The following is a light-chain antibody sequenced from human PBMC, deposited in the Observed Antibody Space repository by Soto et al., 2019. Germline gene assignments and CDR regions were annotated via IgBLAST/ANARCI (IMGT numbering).Light chain of an antibody. CDR2: AAS. J-gene: IGKJ1*01. CDR3: QQSYSTAWT. CDR1: QAIGSY. Sequence: DIQMTQSPSSLSASVGDRVTITCRASQAIGSYLNWYQQKTGKVPKVLIYAASNLQSGVPSRFSASGSGSGTDFALTIRSLQHEDFATYYGQQSYSTAWTFGQVTNVDI. V-gene: IGKV1-39*01.